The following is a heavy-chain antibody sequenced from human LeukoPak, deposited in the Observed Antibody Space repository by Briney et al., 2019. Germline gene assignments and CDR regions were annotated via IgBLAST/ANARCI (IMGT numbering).Heavy chain of an antibody. Sequence: GGSLRLSCAASGFTFSAYAMHWVRQAPGKGLDWVAFIRYDGFNEYYADSVKGRFTISRDNSKNTVYLQMNSLRAEDTAVYYCAKNLDHYDSSGFLFDYWGQGALVTVSS. CDR1: GFTFSAYA. V-gene: IGHV3-30*02. D-gene: IGHD3-22*01. CDR3: AKNLDHYDSSGFLFDY. CDR2: IRYDGFNE. J-gene: IGHJ4*02.